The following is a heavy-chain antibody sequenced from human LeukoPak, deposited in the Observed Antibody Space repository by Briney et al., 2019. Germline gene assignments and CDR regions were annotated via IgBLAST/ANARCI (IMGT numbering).Heavy chain of an antibody. CDR1: GGSFSGYY. D-gene: IGHD3-22*01. V-gene: IGHV4-34*01. J-gene: IGHJ4*02. CDR3: ARGIPGYFGTSGYYYEY. Sequence: PSETLSLTCAVYGGSFSGYYWSWIRQPPGKGLEWIGEINHSGSTNFNPSLKSRVTISVDKSKNHFSLSLTSVSAADTAVYYCARGIPGYFGTSGYYYEYWGQGILVTVSS. CDR2: INHSGST.